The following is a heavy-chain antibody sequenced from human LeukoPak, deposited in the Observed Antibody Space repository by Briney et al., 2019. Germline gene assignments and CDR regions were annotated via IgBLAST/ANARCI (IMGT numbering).Heavy chain of an antibody. CDR1: GYTFTGHY. CDR2: INPNNGGT. J-gene: IGHJ4*02. CDR3: ASVVRGVTTDN. Sequence: GASVKVSCKASGYTFTGHYMHWVRRAPGQGLEWMGWINPNNGGTSYAQKFQGRVTTTRDTSISTTYMEVSRLTSDDTAVYYCASVVRGVTTDNWGQGTLVTVSS. V-gene: IGHV1-2*02. D-gene: IGHD3-10*01.